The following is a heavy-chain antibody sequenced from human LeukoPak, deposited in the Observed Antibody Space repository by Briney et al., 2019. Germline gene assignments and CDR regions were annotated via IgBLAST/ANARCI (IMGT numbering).Heavy chain of an antibody. CDR1: GFTFKFYA. V-gene: IGHV3-23*01. D-gene: IGHD6-13*01. Sequence: GGSLRLSCAGSGFTFKFYAMTWVRQAPGKGLEWVSGITGDASVTYDADSVKGRFNISRDNAKNTLYLQLNSLRVEDTAVYYCAKAYSSSFYGDAFHIWSQGTKVTVSP. CDR2: ITGDASVT. J-gene: IGHJ3*02. CDR3: AKAYSSSFYGDAFHI.